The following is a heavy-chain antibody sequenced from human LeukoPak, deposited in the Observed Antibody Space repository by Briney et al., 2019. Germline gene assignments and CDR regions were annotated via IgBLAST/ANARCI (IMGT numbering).Heavy chain of an antibody. V-gene: IGHV3-74*01. J-gene: IGHJ4*02. Sequence: PGGSLRLSCAASGFTFSSYWMHWVRQAPGKGLVWVSRINSDGSTTSYADSVKGRFTISRDNAKNTLYLQMNSLRAEDTAVYYCAKDLSGDPFTVTTPLFDYWGQGTLVTVSS. D-gene: IGHD4-17*01. CDR2: INSDGSTT. CDR3: AKDLSGDPFTVTTPLFDY. CDR1: GFTFSSYW.